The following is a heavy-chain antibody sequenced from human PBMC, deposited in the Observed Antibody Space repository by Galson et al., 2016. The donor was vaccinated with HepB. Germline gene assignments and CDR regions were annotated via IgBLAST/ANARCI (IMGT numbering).Heavy chain of an antibody. D-gene: IGHD3-10*01. CDR1: GFSVNHNY. Sequence: SLRLSCAASGFSVNHNYMTWVRQAPGKGLEWVSLIYSGGNTNYADSVKGRFAISRDSSKNTLYLQMNSLRTEDTAMYYCATVNDVSGTHHWGQGTLVPVSS. CDR3: ATVNDVSGTHH. V-gene: IGHV3-53*01. CDR2: IYSGGNT. J-gene: IGHJ5*02.